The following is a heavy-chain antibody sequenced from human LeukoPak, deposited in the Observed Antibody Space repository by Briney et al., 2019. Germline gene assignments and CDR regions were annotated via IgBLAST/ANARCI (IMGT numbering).Heavy chain of an antibody. CDR1: GFTFSSYA. Sequence: GRSLRLSCAASGFTFSSYAMHWVRQAPGKGLEWVAVISYDGSNKYYADSVKGRFTISRDNAKNSLYLQMNSLRAEDTAVYYCARDGYSSGWYPLDHYYGLDVWGQGTTVTVSS. CDR3: ARDGYSSGWYPLDHYYGLDV. D-gene: IGHD6-19*01. CDR2: ISYDGSNK. J-gene: IGHJ6*02. V-gene: IGHV3-30-3*01.